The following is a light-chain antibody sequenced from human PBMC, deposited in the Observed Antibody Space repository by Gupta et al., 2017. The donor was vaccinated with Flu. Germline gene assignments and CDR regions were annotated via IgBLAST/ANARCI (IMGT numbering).Light chain of an antibody. V-gene: IGKV3-15*01. CDR3: HQYNQWPYS. J-gene: IGKJ2*03. CDR2: GAS. Sequence: ELVMTQSPAILSVSPGEGATLSCRASQNVGSNLAWYQQKPGQAPRLLMHGASTRATGIPARFSGSGSGTEFTLTISSLQSEDFAVYYCHQYNQWPYSFGQGTNLEIK. CDR1: QNVGSN.